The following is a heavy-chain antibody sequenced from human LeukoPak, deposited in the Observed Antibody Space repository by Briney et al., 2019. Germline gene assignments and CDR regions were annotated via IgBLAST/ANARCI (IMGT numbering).Heavy chain of an antibody. CDR3: ARQTTVVTMRD. J-gene: IGHJ4*02. CDR1: GFTFSSYW. V-gene: IGHV3-74*01. D-gene: IGHD4-23*01. Sequence: GGSLRLSCAASGFTFSSYWMHWVRQAPGKGLVWVSRINSDGSSTSYADSVRGRSTISRDNAKNTLYLQMNSLRAEDTAVYYCARQTTVVTMRDWGQGTLVTVSS. CDR2: INSDGSST.